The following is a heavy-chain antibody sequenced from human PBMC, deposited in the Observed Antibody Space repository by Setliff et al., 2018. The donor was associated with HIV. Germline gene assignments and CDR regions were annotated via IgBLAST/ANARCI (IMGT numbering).Heavy chain of an antibody. J-gene: IGHJ6*03. Sequence: SETLSLTCGVSGASISNHYWGWIRQPPGKGLEWIGSIYYSGSTYYNPSLKSRVTISVDTSKNQFSLKLSSVTAADTAVYYCARVDCSSTSCYRDYYYYMDVWGKGTTVTVSS. CDR1: GASISNHY. D-gene: IGHD2-2*01. CDR2: IYYSGST. V-gene: IGHV4-39*01. CDR3: ARVDCSSTSCYRDYYYYMDV.